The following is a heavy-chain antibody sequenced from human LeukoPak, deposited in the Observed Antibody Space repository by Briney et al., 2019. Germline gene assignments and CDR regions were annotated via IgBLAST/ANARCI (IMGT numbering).Heavy chain of an antibody. Sequence: LPGGSLRLSCAASAFTFSSYWMHWVRQAPGKRLVWVSRINSDGISTSYADSVKGRFTISRDNAKNTLYLQMNSLRAEDTAVYYCAKGGATVIDYWGQGTLVTVSS. V-gene: IGHV3-74*01. J-gene: IGHJ4*02. CDR1: AFTFSSYW. CDR3: AKGGATVIDY. CDR2: INSDGIST. D-gene: IGHD4-17*01.